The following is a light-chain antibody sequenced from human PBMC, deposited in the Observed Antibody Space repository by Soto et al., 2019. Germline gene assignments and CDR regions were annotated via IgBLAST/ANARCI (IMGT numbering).Light chain of an antibody. CDR1: QSVSRY. J-gene: IGKJ5*01. V-gene: IGKV3-11*01. Sequence: EIVLTQSPATPSLSPGERATLSCRASQSVSRYLAWYQQKPGQAPRLLIYDAFKRAAGTPARLSGSGSGTDFTLTISSLEPEDFAVYYCQQRDNWPVTFGQGTRLEIK. CDR2: DAF. CDR3: QQRDNWPVT.